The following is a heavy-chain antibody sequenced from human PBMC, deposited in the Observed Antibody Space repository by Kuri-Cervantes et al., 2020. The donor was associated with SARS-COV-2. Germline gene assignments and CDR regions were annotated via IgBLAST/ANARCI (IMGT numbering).Heavy chain of an antibody. V-gene: IGHV4-34*01. CDR2: INHSGNT. D-gene: IGHD3-22*01. CDR3: ARHDDSSGYYAGYYFDY. Sequence: GSLRLSCAVYGGSFSDYYWSWVRQPPGKGLEWIGEINHSGNTNYDPSLKSRVTISIDTSKNQFSLKLSSVTAADTAVYYCARHDDSSGYYAGYYFDYWGQGTLVTVSS. CDR1: GGSFSDYY. J-gene: IGHJ4*02.